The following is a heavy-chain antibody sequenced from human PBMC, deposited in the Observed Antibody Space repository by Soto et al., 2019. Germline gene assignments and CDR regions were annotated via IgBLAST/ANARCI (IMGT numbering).Heavy chain of an antibody. CDR3: ARAAREAVFRGAFNY. D-gene: IGHD2-15*01. Sequence: QVQLVQSGAEVKKPGASVKVSCKASGYTFTSYGISWVRQAPGQGLEWMGWISGYNANTNYAQELQARVTMPTDTSTNTAYMELRSLRSDDTAVYFCARAAREAVFRGAFNYWGQGTLVTVSS. CDR2: ISGYNANT. V-gene: IGHV1-18*01. CDR1: GYTFTSYG. J-gene: IGHJ4*02.